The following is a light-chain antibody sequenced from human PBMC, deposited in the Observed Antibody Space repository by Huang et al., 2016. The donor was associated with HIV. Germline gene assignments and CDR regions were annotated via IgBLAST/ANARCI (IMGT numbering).Light chain of an antibody. J-gene: IGKJ1*01. Sequence: DIVMTQSPDSLAVSPGERATINCKSSQSVLYSLSKKNYLAWFQQKPGRPPKLHIYWATTRESGVPDRFSGSGSETDFTLTINNLQAEDVAVYFCLQYYSVPQTFGHGTKVEIK. CDR1: QSVLYSLSKKNY. CDR2: WAT. V-gene: IGKV4-1*01. CDR3: LQYYSVPQT.